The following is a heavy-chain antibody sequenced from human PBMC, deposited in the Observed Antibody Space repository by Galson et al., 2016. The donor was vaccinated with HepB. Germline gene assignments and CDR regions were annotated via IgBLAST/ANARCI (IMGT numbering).Heavy chain of an antibody. D-gene: IGHD1-1*01. CDR2: IIPSFGTP. Sequence: SVKVSCKASGYTFFNYYIHWVRQAPGQGLEWMGGIIPSFGTPTYAQKFQGRLTISASEFTSTGYMELNSLRSEDTAVYYCARGLGKFWYFDLWGRGTLVTVSS. J-gene: IGHJ2*01. CDR1: GYTFFNYY. CDR3: ARGLGKFWYFDL. V-gene: IGHV1-69*13.